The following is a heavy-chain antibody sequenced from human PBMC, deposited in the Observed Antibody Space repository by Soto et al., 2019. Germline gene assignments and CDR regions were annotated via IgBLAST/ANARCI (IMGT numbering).Heavy chain of an antibody. J-gene: IGHJ4*02. V-gene: IGHV3-7*01. Sequence: GGSLRLSCGGSGFTFSSYWMSWVRQAPWKGLEWVANIKQDGSEKNYVDSVKGRFTISRDNAKNSLYLQMNSLRAEDTAVYYCARVRGSGCLDYWGQGTLVTVSS. CDR3: ARVRGSGCLDY. CDR2: IKQDGSEK. CDR1: GFTFSSYW. D-gene: IGHD6-19*01.